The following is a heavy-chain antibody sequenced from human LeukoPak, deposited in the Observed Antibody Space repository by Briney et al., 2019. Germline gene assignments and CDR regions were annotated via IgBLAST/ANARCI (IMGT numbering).Heavy chain of an antibody. V-gene: IGHV4-59*01. CDR2: IYYSGST. CDR1: GGSISSYY. J-gene: IGHJ4*02. CDR3: ARERIAVAGGYYFDY. Sequence: PSETLSLTCTVSGGSISSYYWSWIRQPPGKGLEWIGCIYYSGSTNYNPSPKSRVTISVDTSKNQFSLKLSSVTAADTAVYYCARERIAVAGGYYFDYWGQGTLVTVSS. D-gene: IGHD6-19*01.